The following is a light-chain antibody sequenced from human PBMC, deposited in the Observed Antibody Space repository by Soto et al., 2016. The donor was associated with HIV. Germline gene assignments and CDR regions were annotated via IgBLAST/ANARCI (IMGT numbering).Light chain of an antibody. CDR1: IVAKKY. CDR2: KDS. V-gene: IGLV3-27*01. CDR3: YSAADNIGV. J-gene: IGLJ1*01. Sequence: SYELTQPSSVSVSPGQTARITCSGDIVAKKYTRWFQQKPGQVPVLVIYKDSERPSGISERFSGASSGTTATLIISGAQIEDEADYYCYSAADNIGVFGAWDQGHRP.